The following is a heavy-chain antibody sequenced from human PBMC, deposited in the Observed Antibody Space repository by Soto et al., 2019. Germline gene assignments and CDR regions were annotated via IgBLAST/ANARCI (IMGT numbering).Heavy chain of an antibody. Sequence: SVKVSCKASGFTFTSSAVQWVRQARGQRLEWIGWIVVGSGNTNYAQKFQERVTITRDMSTSTAYMELNSLRSEDTAVYYCAAGDYYYDSSGYGYWGQGXLVTV. D-gene: IGHD3-22*01. V-gene: IGHV1-58*01. J-gene: IGHJ4*02. CDR3: AAGDYYYDSSGYGY. CDR2: IVVGSGNT. CDR1: GFTFTSSA.